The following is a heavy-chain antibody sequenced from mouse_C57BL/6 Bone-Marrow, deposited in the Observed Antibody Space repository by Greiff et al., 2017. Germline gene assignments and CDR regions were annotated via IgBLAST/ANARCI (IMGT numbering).Heavy chain of an antibody. J-gene: IGHJ2*01. CDR3: GRLGYFDY. Sequence: VQLQQSVAELVRPGASVKLSCTASGFNFKNTYMHWVKQRPEQGLEWIGRIDPANGNTKYAPKFQGKATITADTSSNTAYLQLSSLTSEDTAIXYCGRLGYFDYWGQGTTLTVSS. CDR1: GFNFKNTY. V-gene: IGHV14-3*01. CDR2: IDPANGNT.